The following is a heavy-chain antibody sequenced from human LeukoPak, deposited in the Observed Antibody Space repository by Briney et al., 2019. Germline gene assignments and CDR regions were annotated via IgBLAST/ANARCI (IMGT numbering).Heavy chain of an antibody. V-gene: IGHV3-74*01. CDR1: GFTFSSYE. J-gene: IGHJ4*02. CDR3: ARTYIGSYWVAFDY. Sequence: GGSLRLSCAASGFTFSSYEMNWVRQAPGKGLVWVSRINSDGSSTRYADSVKGRFTISRDNAKNTLYLQMNSLRAEDTAVYYCARTYIGSYWVAFDYWGQGTLVTVSS. CDR2: INSDGSST. D-gene: IGHD1-26*01.